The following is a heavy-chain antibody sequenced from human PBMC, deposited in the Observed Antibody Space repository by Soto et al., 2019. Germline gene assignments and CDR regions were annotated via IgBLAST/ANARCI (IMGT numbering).Heavy chain of an antibody. D-gene: IGHD1-1*01. J-gene: IGHJ4*02. CDR1: GFSFSAHG. Sequence: QVQLVESGGGVVRPGTSLRLSCAATGFSFSAHGMHWVRQAPGKGLEWLAVINDGSEEGYADSVRGRFTISRDNARNILYLQMYNLRAEASALYYCARDDLFVDNGLDHWGQGTLVTVSS. CDR3: ARDDLFVDNGLDH. CDR2: INDGSEE. V-gene: IGHV3-33*01.